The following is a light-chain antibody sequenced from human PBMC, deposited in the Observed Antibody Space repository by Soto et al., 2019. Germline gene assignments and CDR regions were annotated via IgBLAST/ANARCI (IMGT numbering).Light chain of an antibody. J-gene: IGLJ1*01. CDR3: SSYTDSNSFYV. CDR2: EVS. CDR1: SSDVGGHDY. Sequence: QSALTQPASVSGSPGQSITISCNGTSSDVGGHDYVSWYQQHPGKAPKLTIFEVSNRPSGVSNRFSGSKSGNTASLTISGLQAEDDADYYCSSYTDSNSFYVFGSGTKLTVL. V-gene: IGLV2-14*01.